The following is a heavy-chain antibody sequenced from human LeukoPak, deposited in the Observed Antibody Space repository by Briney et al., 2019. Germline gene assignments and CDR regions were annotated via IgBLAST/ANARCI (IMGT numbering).Heavy chain of an antibody. J-gene: IGHJ5*02. Sequence: ASVKVSCKASGYTFTSYYMHWVRQAPGQGVEWMGIINPSGGSTSYAQKFQGRVTMTRDMSTSTVYMELSSLRSEDTAVYYCARGGKVNWFDPWGQGTLVTVSS. CDR3: ARGGKVNWFDP. CDR1: GYTFTSYY. V-gene: IGHV1-46*01. CDR2: INPSGGST.